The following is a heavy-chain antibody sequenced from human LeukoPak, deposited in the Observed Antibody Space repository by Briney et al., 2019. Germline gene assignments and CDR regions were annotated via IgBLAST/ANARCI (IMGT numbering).Heavy chain of an antibody. V-gene: IGHV3-23*01. CDR3: ARRGGRNGWGDFDY. CDR1: GFSFNNYA. D-gene: IGHD3-10*01. J-gene: IGHJ4*02. CDR2: ISVSGDST. Sequence: GGSLRLSCAASGFSFNNYAMNWVRQAPGKGLEWVSTISVSGDSTFCADSVQGRFTISRDTSRNSLSLHMNSLRAEDTAVYFCARRGGRNGWGDFDYWGQGTLVTVSS.